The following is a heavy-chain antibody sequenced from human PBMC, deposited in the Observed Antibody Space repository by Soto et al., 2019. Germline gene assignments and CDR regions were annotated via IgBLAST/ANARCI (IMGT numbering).Heavy chain of an antibody. D-gene: IGHD3-10*01. V-gene: IGHV2-26*01. Sequence: SGPTLVNPTAPLTLTFNVSGVSVSTGVIGVSWIRQPPGKALEWLAHIFSDAERSYSRSLQGRLTVSKVGSGSHVVLTMTNMDPVDTGTYFCVRMNAESYSSYYAMDVWGQGTTVTVSS. CDR2: IFSDAER. CDR1: GVSVSTGVIG. J-gene: IGHJ6*02. CDR3: VRMNAESYSSYYAMDV.